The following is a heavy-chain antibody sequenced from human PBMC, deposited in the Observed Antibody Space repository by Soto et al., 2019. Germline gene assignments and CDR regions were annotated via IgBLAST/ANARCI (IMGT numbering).Heavy chain of an antibody. Sequence: SVKVSCKASGGTFSSYSISWVRQAPGQGLEWMGGIIPIFGTANYAQKFQGRVTITADESTSTAYMELSSLRSEDTAVYYCAIEYSSSPPYYPIGYWGQGTLVTVAS. CDR1: GGTFSSYS. J-gene: IGHJ4*02. D-gene: IGHD6-6*01. CDR2: IIPIFGTA. CDR3: AIEYSSSPPYYPIGY. V-gene: IGHV1-69*13.